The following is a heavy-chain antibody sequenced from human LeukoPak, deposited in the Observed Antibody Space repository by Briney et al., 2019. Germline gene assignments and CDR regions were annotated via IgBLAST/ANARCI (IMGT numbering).Heavy chain of an antibody. Sequence: RGSLRLSCAASGFTFSSYWMSWVRQAPGKGLEWVANIKPDGGEKYYVDSVKGRFTISRDNAKNSLYLQMNSLRADDTSVYYCAREWLPFDNWGQGTLVTVSS. D-gene: IGHD5-12*01. CDR3: AREWLPFDN. J-gene: IGHJ4*02. CDR1: GFTFSSYW. V-gene: IGHV3-7*04. CDR2: IKPDGGEK.